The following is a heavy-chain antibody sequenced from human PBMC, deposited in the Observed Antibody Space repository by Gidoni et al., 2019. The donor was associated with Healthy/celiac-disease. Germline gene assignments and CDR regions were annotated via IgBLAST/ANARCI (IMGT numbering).Heavy chain of an antibody. Sequence: EVQLLESGGGLVPPGGSLRLSCAASGFTFSSYAMSWVRQAPGQGLEWVSAISGRWGSTYYADSVKGRFTISRDNSKNTLYLQMNSLRAEDTAVYYCAKDGGDSSGYYYDAFDIWGQGTMVTVSS. CDR1: GFTFSSYA. J-gene: IGHJ3*02. CDR3: AKDGGDSSGYYYDAFDI. CDR2: ISGRWGST. V-gene: IGHV3-23*01. D-gene: IGHD3-22*01.